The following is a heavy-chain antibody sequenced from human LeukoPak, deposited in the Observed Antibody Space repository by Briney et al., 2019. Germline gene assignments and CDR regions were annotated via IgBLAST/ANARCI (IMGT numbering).Heavy chain of an antibody. V-gene: IGHV4-4*07. D-gene: IGHD6-19*01. CDR2: IYTSGST. J-gene: IGHJ3*02. CDR1: GGSISSYY. CDR3: ARARIAVAGYDDAFDI. Sequence: SETLSLTCTVSGGSISSYYWSWIRQPAGKGLEWIGRIYTSGSTNYNPSLKSRVTISVDTSKNQFSLKLSSVTAADTAVYYCARARIAVAGYDDAFDIWGQGTMVTVSS.